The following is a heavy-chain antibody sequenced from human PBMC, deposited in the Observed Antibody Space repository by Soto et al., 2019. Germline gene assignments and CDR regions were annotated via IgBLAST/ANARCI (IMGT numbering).Heavy chain of an antibody. CDR3: AKDKGVFNWATSYFDY. CDR1: GFTFSNYA. D-gene: IGHD1-1*01. CDR2: TSYDGNNE. J-gene: IGHJ4*02. Sequence: GGSLRLSCAASGFTFSNYAMHWVRQAPGKGLEWVALTSYDGNNEYYTDSVKGRFTISRDNSKNTLFLQMNSPRPEDTAVYYCAKDKGVFNWATSYFDYWGQGALVTVSS. V-gene: IGHV3-30*18.